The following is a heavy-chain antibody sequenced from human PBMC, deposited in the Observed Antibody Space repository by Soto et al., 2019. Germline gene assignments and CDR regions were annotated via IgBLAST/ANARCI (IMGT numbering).Heavy chain of an antibody. CDR1: GYTFTSYG. J-gene: IGHJ6*02. CDR2: ISAYNGNT. Sequence: QVQLVQSGAEVKKPGASVKVSCKASGYTFTSYGISWVRQAPGQGLEWMGWISAYNGNTNYAQKLQGRVTMTTDTATSTAYMELRSLRSDDTAVYYCAGGFAGEFFRYYYYGMDVWGQGTTATVSS. V-gene: IGHV1-18*01. CDR3: AGGFAGEFFRYYYYGMDV. D-gene: IGHD3-10*01.